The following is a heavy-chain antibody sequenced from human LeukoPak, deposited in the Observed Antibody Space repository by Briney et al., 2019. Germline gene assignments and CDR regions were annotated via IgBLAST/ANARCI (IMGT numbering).Heavy chain of an antibody. V-gene: IGHV3-43*02. CDR2: ISGDGGSI. CDR3: AKEDYSSSWYALDY. CDR1: EITSVQIS. J-gene: IGHJ4*02. Sequence: GRTLMIPFTVSEITSVQISTYLICKATGKILNSDCVISGDGGSIYYADSVKGRFTISRDNSKNSLYLQMNSLRTEDTALYYCAKEDYSSSWYALDYWGQGTLVTVSS. D-gene: IGHD6-13*01.